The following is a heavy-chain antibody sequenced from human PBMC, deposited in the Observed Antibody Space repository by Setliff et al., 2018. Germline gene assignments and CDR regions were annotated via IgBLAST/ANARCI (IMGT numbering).Heavy chain of an antibody. CDR3: ARTPFWQNWFDP. CDR2: IYHSGST. V-gene: IGHV4-38-2*02. CDR1: GYSVSSGYY. J-gene: IGHJ5*02. Sequence: SETLSLTCTVSGYSVSSGYYWGWIRQPPGKGLEWIGSIYHSGSTYYNPSLKSRVTISVDTSKNQFSLKLSSVTAADTAVYYCARTPFWQNWFDPWGQGTLVTVSS.